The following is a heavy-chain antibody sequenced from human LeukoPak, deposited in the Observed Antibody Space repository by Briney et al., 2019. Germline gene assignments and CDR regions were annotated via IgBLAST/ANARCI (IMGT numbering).Heavy chain of an antibody. Sequence: SGGSLRLSCAASGFTFSSYAMSWVRQAPGKGLECVSAISGGGGSTYYADSVKGRLTISRDNAKNSLYLQMNSLRAEDTAVYYCARAGWFGELGYWGQGTLVTVSS. D-gene: IGHD3-10*01. CDR3: ARAGWFGELGY. V-gene: IGHV3-23*01. J-gene: IGHJ4*02. CDR2: ISGGGGST. CDR1: GFTFSSYA.